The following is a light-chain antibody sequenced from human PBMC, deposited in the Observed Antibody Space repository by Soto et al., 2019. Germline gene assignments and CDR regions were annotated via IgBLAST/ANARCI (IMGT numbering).Light chain of an antibody. Sequence: IQLTQSPSSLSASVGYRFTISCRASQDISTHLSWFAQKPGRAPQLLIYAASTLHSGVPSRFSGSGSGTDFTLTIGSLQPEDFATYYCQHLNTYPITFGPGTRLEIK. V-gene: IGKV1-9*01. J-gene: IGKJ5*01. CDR2: AAS. CDR3: QHLNTYPIT. CDR1: QDISTH.